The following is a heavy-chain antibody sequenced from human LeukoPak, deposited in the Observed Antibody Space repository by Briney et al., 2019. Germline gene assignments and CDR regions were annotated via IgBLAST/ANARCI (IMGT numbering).Heavy chain of an antibody. CDR2: ISGAGGTT. D-gene: IGHD1-26*01. CDR1: GFTFSSYA. V-gene: IGHV3-23*01. CDR3: ATGSGNYYITDY. J-gene: IGHJ4*02. Sequence: GGSLRLSCAASGFTFSSYAMMWLRQAPGKGLEWVSAISGAGGTTLYADSVKGRFTISRDNSKNTLYLQMNSLRAEDTAVYYCATGSGNYYITDYWGQGTLVTVSS.